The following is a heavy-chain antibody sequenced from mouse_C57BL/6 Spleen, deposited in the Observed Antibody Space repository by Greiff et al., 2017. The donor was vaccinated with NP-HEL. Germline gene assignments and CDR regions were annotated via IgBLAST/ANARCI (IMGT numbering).Heavy chain of an antibody. Sequence: QVQLQQSGPELVKPGASVKISCKASGYAFSSSWMNWVKQRPGKGLEWIGRIYPGDGDTNYNGTFKGKATLTADKSSSTAYMQLSSLTSEDSAVYFCARFTTVVATYYYAMDYWGQGTSVTVSS. CDR1: GYAFSSSW. V-gene: IGHV1-82*01. CDR2: IYPGDGDT. CDR3: ARFTTVVATYYYAMDY. J-gene: IGHJ4*01. D-gene: IGHD1-1*01.